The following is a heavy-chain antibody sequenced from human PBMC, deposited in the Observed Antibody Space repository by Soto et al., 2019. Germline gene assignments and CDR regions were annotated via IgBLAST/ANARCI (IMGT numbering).Heavy chain of an antibody. CDR3: AHSIVGYSYGTNFDY. J-gene: IGHJ4*02. D-gene: IGHD5-18*01. CDR2: IYYSGST. CDR1: GGSISSYY. V-gene: IGHV4-59*01. Sequence: SETLSLTCTVSGGSISSYYWSWIRQPPGKGLEWIGYIYYSGSTNYNPSLKSRVTITKDTSKNQVVLTMTNMDPVDTATYYCAHSIVGYSYGTNFDYWGQGTLVTVSS.